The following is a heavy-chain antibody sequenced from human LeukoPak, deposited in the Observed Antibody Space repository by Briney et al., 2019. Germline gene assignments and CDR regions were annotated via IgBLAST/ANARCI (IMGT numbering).Heavy chain of an antibody. CDR3: AKESGYDVDLEY. Sequence: PGGSLRLSCAGSGFTFSTYWMHWVRQAPGGGPVWVSGINTDGSTTSYADSVKGRFTISRDNAKNTLYLQMSGLRAEDTAVYYCAKESGYDVDLEYWGQGALVTVSS. D-gene: IGHD5-12*01. CDR2: INTDGSTT. CDR1: GFTFSTYW. V-gene: IGHV3-74*01. J-gene: IGHJ4*02.